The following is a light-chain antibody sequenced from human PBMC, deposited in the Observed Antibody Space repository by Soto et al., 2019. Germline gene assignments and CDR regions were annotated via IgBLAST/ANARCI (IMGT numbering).Light chain of an antibody. J-gene: IGKJ1*01. CDR2: DAS. V-gene: IGKV1-5*01. Sequence: GARVTITCRASQSISSWLAWYQQKPGKAPNLLIYDASILESGVPSRFSGSGYGTEFTLTISSLQPDDFATYYCQQYNSYSKTFGQGTKVDIK. CDR1: QSISSW. CDR3: QQYNSYSKT.